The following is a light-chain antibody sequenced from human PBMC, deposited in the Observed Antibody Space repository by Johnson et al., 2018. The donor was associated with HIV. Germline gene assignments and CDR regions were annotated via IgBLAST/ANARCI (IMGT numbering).Light chain of an antibody. CDR2: DNN. J-gene: IGLJ1*01. Sequence: QSVLTQPPSVSAAPGQTVTIPCSGNSSNIGNNSVSWCQRLPGTAPKLLIYDNNKRPSGISDRFSGSKSGTSATLVITGLQTGDEADYHCATWDSSLSVYVFGTGTKVTVL. CDR1: SSNIGNNS. V-gene: IGLV1-51*01. CDR3: ATWDSSLSVYV.